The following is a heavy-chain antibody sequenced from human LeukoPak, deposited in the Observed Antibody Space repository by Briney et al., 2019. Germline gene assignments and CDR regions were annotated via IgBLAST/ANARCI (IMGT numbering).Heavy chain of an antibody. CDR3: ARGGVEGDYDY. Sequence: GGSLRLSCAASGFTFSSYGTHWVRQAPGKGLVWVSRINSDGSSTSYADSVKGRFTISRDNAKNTLYLQMNSLRAEDTAVYYCARGGVEGDYDYWGQGTLVTVSS. CDR2: INSDGSST. D-gene: IGHD4-17*01. CDR1: GFTFSSYG. V-gene: IGHV3-74*01. J-gene: IGHJ4*02.